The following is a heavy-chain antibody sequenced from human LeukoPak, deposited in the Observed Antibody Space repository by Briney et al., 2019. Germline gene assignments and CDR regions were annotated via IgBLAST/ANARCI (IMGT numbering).Heavy chain of an antibody. V-gene: IGHV4-59*01. J-gene: IGHJ3*02. D-gene: IGHD3-3*01. Sequence: SETLSLTCTVSGGSISSYYWSWIRQPPGKGLEWIGYIYYSGSTNYNPSLKSRVTISVDTSKNQFSLKLSFVTAADTAVYYCARAGGVYSDAFDIWGQGTMVTVSS. CDR1: GGSISSYY. CDR3: ARAGGVYSDAFDI. CDR2: IYYSGST.